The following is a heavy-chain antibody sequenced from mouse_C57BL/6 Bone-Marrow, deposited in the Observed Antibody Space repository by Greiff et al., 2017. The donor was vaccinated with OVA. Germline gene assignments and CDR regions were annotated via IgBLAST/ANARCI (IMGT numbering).Heavy chain of an antibody. J-gene: IGHJ3*01. CDR2: ILPGSGST. Sequence: QVQLQQSGAELMKPGASVKLSCKATGYTFTGYWIEWVKQRPGHGLEWIGEILPGSGSTNYNEKFKGKATFTADTSSNTAYMQLSSLTTEDSAIYYCARRSDSNYKFAYWGQGTLVTVSA. CDR1: GYTFTGYW. CDR3: ARRSDSNYKFAY. D-gene: IGHD2-5*01. V-gene: IGHV1-9*01.